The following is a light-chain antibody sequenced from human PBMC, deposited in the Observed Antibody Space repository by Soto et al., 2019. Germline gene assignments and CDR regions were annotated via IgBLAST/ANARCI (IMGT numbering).Light chain of an antibody. Sequence: DIQMTQSPSSVSASVGDRVRRRFRASQGLKLLAWYQQKPGKAPRLLIYEATNLQSGVPPRFSGSGSGTDFTLTISSLQPEDFATYFCQQANSFPITFGQGTRLEIK. CDR3: QQANSFPIT. V-gene: IGKV1-12*01. J-gene: IGKJ5*01. CDR2: EAT. CDR1: QGLKL.